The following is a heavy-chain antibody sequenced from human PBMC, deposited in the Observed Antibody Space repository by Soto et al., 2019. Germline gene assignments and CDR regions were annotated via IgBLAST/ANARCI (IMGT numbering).Heavy chain of an antibody. Sequence: GESLKISCKGSGYSFTSYWIGWVRQMPGKGLEWMGIIYPGDSDTRYSTSFQGQVTISADKSISTACLQWSSLKASDTAMYYCARQRTAMVTGVDAFDIWGQGTMVTVSS. J-gene: IGHJ3*02. CDR1: GYSFTSYW. D-gene: IGHD5-18*01. CDR3: ARQRTAMVTGVDAFDI. V-gene: IGHV5-51*01. CDR2: IYPGDSDT.